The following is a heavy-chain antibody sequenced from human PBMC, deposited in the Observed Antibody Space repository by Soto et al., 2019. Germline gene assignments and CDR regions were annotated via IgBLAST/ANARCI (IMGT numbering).Heavy chain of an antibody. CDR2: IYPGDSDT. V-gene: IGHV5-51*01. D-gene: IGHD5-18*01. CDR3: ARSYSYGSHYYGMDV. J-gene: IGHJ6*02. Sequence: GXSLKISCKGSGYSFTSYWLGWVRQMPGKGLEWMGIIYPGDSDTRYSPSFQGQVTISADKSISTAYLQWSSLKASDTAMYYCARSYSYGSHYYGMDVWGQGTTVTVSS. CDR1: GYSFTSYW.